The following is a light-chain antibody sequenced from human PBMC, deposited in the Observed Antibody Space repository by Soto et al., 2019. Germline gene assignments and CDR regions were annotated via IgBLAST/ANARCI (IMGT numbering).Light chain of an antibody. CDR1: SSDIGTYDL. J-gene: IGLJ1*01. CDR3: CSYAGSPYV. V-gene: IGLV2-23*02. CDR2: EVS. Sequence: QSALTQDASVSGSPGQSITISCTGTSSDIGTYDLVSWYQQHPGKAPKLMIYEVSKRPSGVSNRFSGSKSGNTASLTISGLQAEDGADYYCCSYAGSPYVFGTGTKVTVL.